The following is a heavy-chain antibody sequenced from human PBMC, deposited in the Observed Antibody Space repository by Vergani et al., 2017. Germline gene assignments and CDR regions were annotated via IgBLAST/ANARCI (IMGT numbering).Heavy chain of an antibody. CDR1: GFTFSFYA. Sequence: QVKLVESGGGVVQPGRSLRLSCAASGFTFSFYAMHWVRQAPGRGLEWVAVISYDGSNKYYADSGKGRFTISRDNSRNTLDLLMSSLRAEDTAIYYCVREGSYCGSTTCRNPSYVYYYHMDVWGEGTTVTVSS. CDR2: ISYDGSNK. D-gene: IGHD2-21*01. V-gene: IGHV3-30-3*01. CDR3: VREGSYCGSTTCRNPSYVYYYHMDV. J-gene: IGHJ6*03.